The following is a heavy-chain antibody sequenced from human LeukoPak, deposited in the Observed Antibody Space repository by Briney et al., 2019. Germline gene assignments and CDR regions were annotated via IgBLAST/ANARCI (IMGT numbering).Heavy chain of an antibody. J-gene: IGHJ6*03. CDR1: GYTFTGYY. CDR3: ARKNRRYCSSTSCYSDYYYMDV. D-gene: IGHD2-2*01. CDR2: INPNSGGT. V-gene: IGHV1-2*02. Sequence: GASVKVSCKASGYTFTGYYMHWVRQAPGQGLEWMGWINPNSGGTNYAQKFQGRVTMTRDTSISTAYMELSRLRSDDTAVYYCARKNRRYCSSTSCYSDYYYMDVWGKGTTVTISS.